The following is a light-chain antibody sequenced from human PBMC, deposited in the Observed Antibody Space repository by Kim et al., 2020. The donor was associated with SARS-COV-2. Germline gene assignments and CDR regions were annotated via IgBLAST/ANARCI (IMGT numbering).Light chain of an antibody. Sequence: SPGQTASITCSGDKVGDKYACWYQQKPGQSPVLVIYQDSKRPSGIPERFSGSNSGNTATLTISGSQAMDEDDYYCQAWDSSTGVFGTGTKVTV. J-gene: IGLJ1*01. CDR3: QAWDSSTGV. CDR1: KVGDKY. CDR2: QDS. V-gene: IGLV3-1*01.